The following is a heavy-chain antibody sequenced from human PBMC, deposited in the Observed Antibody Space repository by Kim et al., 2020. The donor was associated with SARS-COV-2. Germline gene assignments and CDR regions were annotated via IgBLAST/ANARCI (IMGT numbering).Heavy chain of an antibody. CDR3: ARDRRIPIGGFDP. CDR1: GFTFSSYS. V-gene: IGHV3-48*04. J-gene: IGHJ5*02. CDR2: ISSSSSTI. Sequence: GGSLRLSCAASGFTFSSYSMNWVRQAPGKGLEWVSYISSSSSTIYYADSVKGRFTISRDNAKNSLYLQMNSLRAEDTAVYYCARDRRIPIGGFDPWGQGTLVTVSS. D-gene: IGHD3-16*01.